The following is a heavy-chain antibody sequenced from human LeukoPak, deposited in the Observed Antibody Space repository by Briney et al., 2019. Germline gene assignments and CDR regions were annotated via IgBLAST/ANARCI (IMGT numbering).Heavy chain of an antibody. CDR2: IYYSGST. D-gene: IGHD5-24*01. CDR3: ARQIENYYYYGMDV. Sequence: SETLSLTCTVSGGSISSDYWSWIRQPPGKALEWIGHIYYSGSTNYKSSLKSRVTISVDTSKNQFSLKLSSVTAADTAVYYCARQIENYYYYGMDVWGQGTTVTVSS. V-gene: IGHV4-59*08. J-gene: IGHJ6*02. CDR1: GGSISSDY.